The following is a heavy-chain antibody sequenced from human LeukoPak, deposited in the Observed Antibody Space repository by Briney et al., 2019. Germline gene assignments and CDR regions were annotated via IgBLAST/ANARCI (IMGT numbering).Heavy chain of an antibody. CDR1: GFTFSTYA. V-gene: IGHV3-23*01. CDR2: VSGSSVST. J-gene: IGHJ4*02. Sequence: GGSLRLSCTASGFTFSTYALSWVRQAPGKGLEWVSTVSGSSVSTYYADSVKGRFTISRDTSKNTLYLQMNSLRAEDTAVYYCARAPPNDYDSSGYYSSFDYWGQGTLVTVSS. CDR3: ARAPPNDYDSSGYYSSFDY. D-gene: IGHD3-22*01.